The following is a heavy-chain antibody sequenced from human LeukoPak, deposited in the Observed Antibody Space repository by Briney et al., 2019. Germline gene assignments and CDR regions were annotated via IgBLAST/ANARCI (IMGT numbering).Heavy chain of an antibody. V-gene: IGHV4-4*02. J-gene: IGHJ4*02. Sequence: GSLRLSCAASGFTFSSYAMSWVRQAPGKGLEWIGEISHDGTRNYNPSLRSRVAMSFDRANNYFSLSLTAVTAADTALYYCTRESRPFCPFAFWGQGVMVTVSS. D-gene: IGHD2-2*01. CDR3: TRESRPFCPFAF. CDR1: GFTFSSYAM. CDR2: ISHDGTR.